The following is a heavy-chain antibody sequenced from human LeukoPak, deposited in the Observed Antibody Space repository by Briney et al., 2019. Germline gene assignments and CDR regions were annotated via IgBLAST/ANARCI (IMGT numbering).Heavy chain of an antibody. CDR3: ARDLVGATYY. Sequence: ASVKVSCKASGGTFSSYGISWARQAPGQGLEWMGWISAYNGNTNYTQKLQGRVTMATDTSTSTAYMELRSLRSDDTAVYYCARDLVGATYYWGQGTLVTVSS. J-gene: IGHJ4*02. CDR1: GGTFSSYG. D-gene: IGHD1-26*01. V-gene: IGHV1-18*01. CDR2: ISAYNGNT.